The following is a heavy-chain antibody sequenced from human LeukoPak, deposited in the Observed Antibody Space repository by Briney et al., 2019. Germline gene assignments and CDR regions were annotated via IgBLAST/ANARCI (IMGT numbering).Heavy chain of an antibody. Sequence: GGSLRLSGAASGFTFSSYEMNWVRQAPGKGLEWLSYISYTGSNKYYADSVKGRFTISRDNAKNSLYLQMNSLRAEDTAVYFCARVFVGENFDYWGQGTLVTVSS. CDR2: ISYTGSNK. D-gene: IGHD3-10*02. CDR1: GFTFSSYE. CDR3: ARVFVGENFDY. J-gene: IGHJ4*02. V-gene: IGHV3-48*03.